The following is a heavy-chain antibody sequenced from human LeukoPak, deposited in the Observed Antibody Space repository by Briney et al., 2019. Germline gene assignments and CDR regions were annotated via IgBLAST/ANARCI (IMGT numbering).Heavy chain of an antibody. J-gene: IGHJ6*02. Sequence: GRSLRLSCAASGFTFSSYAMSWVRQAPGKGLEWVSAISGSGGSTYYADSVKGRFTISRDNSKNTLYLQMDSLRAEDTAVYYCAKDQVGSGWSINYYYYYGMDVWGQGTTVTVSS. CDR2: ISGSGGST. CDR3: AKDQVGSGWSINYYYYYGMDV. CDR1: GFTFSSYA. D-gene: IGHD6-19*01. V-gene: IGHV3-23*01.